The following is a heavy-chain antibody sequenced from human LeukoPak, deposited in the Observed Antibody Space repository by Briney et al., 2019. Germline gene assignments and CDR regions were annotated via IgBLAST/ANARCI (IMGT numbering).Heavy chain of an antibody. CDR1: GFTFSGSA. D-gene: IGHD6-13*01. CDR3: TGHIPAAADRYYYYMDV. CDR2: IRSKANSYAT. V-gene: IGHV3-73*01. J-gene: IGHJ6*03. Sequence: PGRSLRLSCAASGFTFSGSAMHWVRQASGKGLEWVGRIRSKANSYATAYAASVKGRFTISRDDSKNTAYLQMNSLKTEDTAVYYCTGHIPAAADRYYYYMDVWGKGTTVTVSS.